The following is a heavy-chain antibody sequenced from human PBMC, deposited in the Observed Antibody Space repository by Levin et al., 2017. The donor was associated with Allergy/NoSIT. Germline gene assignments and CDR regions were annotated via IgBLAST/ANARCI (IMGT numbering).Heavy chain of an antibody. CDR3: ARAHSGSYYAGYYFDY. CDR1: GGSVSSGSYY. Sequence: ESLKISCTVSGGSVSSGSYYWSWIRQPPGKGLEWIGYIYYSGSTNYNPSLKSRVTISVDTSKNQFSLKLSSVTTADTAVYYCARAHSGSYYAGYYFDYWGQGTLVTVSS. J-gene: IGHJ4*02. V-gene: IGHV4-61*01. D-gene: IGHD1-26*01. CDR2: IYYSGST.